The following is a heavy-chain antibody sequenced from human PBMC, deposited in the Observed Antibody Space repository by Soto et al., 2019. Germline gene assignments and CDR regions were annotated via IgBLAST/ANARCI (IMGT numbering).Heavy chain of an antibody. CDR2: IRSKANSYAT. CDR1: GFTFSGSA. CDR3: AREIYDDYDSSGFDH. Sequence: PGGSLRLSCAASGFTFSGSAMHWVRQASGKGLEWVGRIRSKANSYATAYAASVKGRFTISRDNAKNTLSLQMNSLRAEDTAVYYCAREIYDDYDSSGFDHWGQGTLVTVSS. D-gene: IGHD3-22*01. J-gene: IGHJ4*02. V-gene: IGHV3-73*01.